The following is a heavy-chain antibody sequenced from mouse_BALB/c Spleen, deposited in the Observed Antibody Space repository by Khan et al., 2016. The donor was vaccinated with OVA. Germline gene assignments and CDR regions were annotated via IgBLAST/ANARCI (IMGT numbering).Heavy chain of an antibody. CDR2: IYPGDDST. Sequence: QVQLQQSGPELVKPGALVKISCKASGYSFTSYDINWVMQRPGQGLEWIGWIYPGDDSTKYNEKFKDKATLTAANSSSTAYMQLSSLTSDNSAVYFCAREGLRGVAMAYWGQGTSVTVSS. CDR3: AREGLRGVAMAY. D-gene: IGHD2-4*01. J-gene: IGHJ4*01. CDR1: GYSFTSYD. V-gene: IGHV1S56*01.